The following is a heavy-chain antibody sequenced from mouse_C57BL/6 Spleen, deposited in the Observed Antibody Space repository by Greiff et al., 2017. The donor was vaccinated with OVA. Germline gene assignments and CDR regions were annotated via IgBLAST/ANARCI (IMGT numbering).Heavy chain of an antibody. CDR2: IDPEDGET. CDR1: GFNIKDYY. V-gene: IGHV14-2*01. CDR3: ASTTGTGWYFDV. D-gene: IGHD4-1*02. Sequence: VTLKVSGAELVKPGASVKLSCTASGFNIKDYYMHWVKQRTEQGLEWIGRIDPEDGETKYAPKFQGKATITADTSSNTAYLQLSSLTSEDTAVYYCASTTGTGWYFDVWGTGTTVTVSS. J-gene: IGHJ1*03.